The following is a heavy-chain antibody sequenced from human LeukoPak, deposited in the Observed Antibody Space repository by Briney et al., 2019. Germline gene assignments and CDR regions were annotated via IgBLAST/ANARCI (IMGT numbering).Heavy chain of an antibody. D-gene: IGHD6-19*01. CDR1: GGSTNTYY. J-gene: IGHJ4*02. Sequence: PSETLSLTCTVSGGSTNTYYWSWIRQPPGKGLEWIGYVHYSGTTEYNPSLKSRVTISIDTSKNQFSLKLTSVTAADTAVYYCVGGGQWLAFDYWGQGTLVTDSS. CDR3: VGGGQWLAFDY. V-gene: IGHV4-59*03. CDR2: VHYSGTT.